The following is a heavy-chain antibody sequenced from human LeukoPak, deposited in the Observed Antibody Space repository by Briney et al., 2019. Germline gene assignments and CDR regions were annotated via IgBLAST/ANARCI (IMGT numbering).Heavy chain of an antibody. Sequence: GESLRLSCAVSGLTFSNAWMNWVRQAPGKGLEWVGRVLSRAGGGTIDYAAPVKGRFTISRDDSKNALFLQMNSLRTEDTAVYYCVTGGGYNGLDYWGQGALVTVSP. CDR3: VTGGGYNGLDY. V-gene: IGHV3-15*07. J-gene: IGHJ4*02. CDR2: VLSRAGGGTI. CDR1: GLTFSNAW. D-gene: IGHD5-12*01.